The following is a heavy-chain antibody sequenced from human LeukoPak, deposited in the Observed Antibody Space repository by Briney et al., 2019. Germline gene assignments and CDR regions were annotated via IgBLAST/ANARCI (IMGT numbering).Heavy chain of an antibody. Sequence: PGGSLRLSCAASGFTFSSYAMSWVRQAPGKGLEWVSYISRSSSTIYYADSVKGRFTISRDNAKDSLYLQMNSLRAEDTAVYYCARGMLKGTFVVAVAGTDDFDYWGQGTLATVSS. D-gene: IGHD6-19*01. J-gene: IGHJ4*02. V-gene: IGHV3-48*01. CDR2: ISRSSSTI. CDR3: ARGMLKGTFVVAVAGTDDFDY. CDR1: GFTFSSYA.